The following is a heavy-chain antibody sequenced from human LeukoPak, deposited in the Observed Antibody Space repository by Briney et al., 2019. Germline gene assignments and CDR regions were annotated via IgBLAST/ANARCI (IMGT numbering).Heavy chain of an antibody. CDR2: ISAYNGNT. D-gene: IGHD5-12*01. CDR3: ARFGYPRPFDY. J-gene: IGHJ4*02. CDR1: GYTFTGYY. Sequence: ASVKVSCKASGYTFTGYYMHWVRQAPGQGLEWMGWISAYNGNTNYAQKLQGRVTMTTDTSTSTAYMELRSLRSDDTAVYYCARFGYPRPFDYWGQGTLVTVSS. V-gene: IGHV1-18*04.